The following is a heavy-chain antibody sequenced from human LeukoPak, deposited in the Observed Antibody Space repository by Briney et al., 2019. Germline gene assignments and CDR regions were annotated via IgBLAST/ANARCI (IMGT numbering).Heavy chain of an antibody. CDR1: GYSISSGYY. D-gene: IGHD3-16*01. V-gene: IGHV4-38-2*02. Sequence: ETLSLTCTVSGYSISSGYYWGWIRQPPGKGLEWIGYFYNSGRSTYNPSLKSRVTISADTSKNHFSLKLNSVTTADTAVYYCTRGAGWLIDYWGQGILVTVSS. J-gene: IGHJ4*02. CDR3: TRGAGWLIDY. CDR2: FYNSGRS.